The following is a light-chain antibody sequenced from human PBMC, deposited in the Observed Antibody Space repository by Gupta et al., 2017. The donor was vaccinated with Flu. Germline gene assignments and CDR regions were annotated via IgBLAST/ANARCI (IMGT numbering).Light chain of an antibody. J-gene: IGKJ1*01. CDR2: LGS. V-gene: IGKV2-28*01. CDR1: QSLLHSNGYNY. Sequence: DIVMTQSPLSLPVTPGEPASISCRPSQSLLHSNGYNYLDWYLQKPGQSPQLLIYLGSNRASGVPDRFSGSGSGTDFTLKINRVEAEDVGVYYCRQPLQTPRTFGQGTKVEIK. CDR3: RQPLQTPRT.